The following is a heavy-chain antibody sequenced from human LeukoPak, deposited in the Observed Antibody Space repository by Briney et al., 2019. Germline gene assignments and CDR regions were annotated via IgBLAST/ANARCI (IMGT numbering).Heavy chain of an antibody. CDR2: ISSSSSYI. Sequence: GGSLRLSCVASGFEFSIHDMSWGRQAPGKGLEWVSSISSSSSYIYYADSVKGRFTISRDNAKNSLYLQMNSLRAEDTAVYYCARGNSSYPTYYFDYWGQGTLVTVSS. V-gene: IGHV3-21*01. D-gene: IGHD6-13*01. CDR1: GFEFSIHD. J-gene: IGHJ4*02. CDR3: ARGNSSYPTYYFDY.